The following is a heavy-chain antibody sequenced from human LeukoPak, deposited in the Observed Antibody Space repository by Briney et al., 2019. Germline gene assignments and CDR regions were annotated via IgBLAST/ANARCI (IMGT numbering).Heavy chain of an antibody. D-gene: IGHD3-10*01. CDR1: GGSINSYY. CDR2: IYYSGST. J-gene: IGHJ4*02. V-gene: IGHV4-59*01. Sequence: SETLSLTCTVSGGSINSYYWSWIRQPPGKGLEWIGYIYYSGSTNYNPSLKSRVTISVDTSKNQISLKLSSVTAADTAVYHCARVDGIRGCGERFDYWGQGTLVTVSS. CDR3: ARVDGIRGCGERFDY.